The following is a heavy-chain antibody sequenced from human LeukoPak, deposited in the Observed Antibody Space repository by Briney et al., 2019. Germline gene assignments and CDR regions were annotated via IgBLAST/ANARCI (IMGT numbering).Heavy chain of an antibody. CDR3: AKDGAVWYYDSNGLATE. D-gene: IGHD3-22*01. CDR1: GFTFSSYG. Sequence: GGSLRLSCAASGFTFSSYGMHWVRQAPGKGLEWVAVIWYDGSNKYYADSVKGRFTISRDNSKNTLYLQMNSLRAEDTAVYYCAKDGAVWYYDSNGLATEWGQGTLVSVSS. J-gene: IGHJ4*02. CDR2: IWYDGSNK. V-gene: IGHV3-33*06.